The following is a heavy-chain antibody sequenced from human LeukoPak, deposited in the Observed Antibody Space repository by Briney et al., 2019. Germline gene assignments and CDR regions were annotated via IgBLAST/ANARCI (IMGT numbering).Heavy chain of an antibody. V-gene: IGHV3-23*01. D-gene: IGHD1-20*01. Sequence: QPGGSLRLSCAASGFTFSNYVMSWVRQAPGKGLEWVSAISGSDGSTWYADSVKGRFTVSRDNSKNTLYLQMNSLRAEDTAVYYCARDQHNWNADYWGQGTLVTVSS. CDR1: GFTFSNYV. CDR3: ARDQHNWNADY. CDR2: ISGSDGST. J-gene: IGHJ4*02.